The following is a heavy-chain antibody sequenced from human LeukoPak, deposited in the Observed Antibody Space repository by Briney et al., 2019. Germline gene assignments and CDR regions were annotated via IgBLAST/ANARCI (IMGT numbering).Heavy chain of an antibody. CDR2: IRHDGSIK. Sequence: PGGSLRLSCAASGFIFSTYGMYWVRQAPGKGLEWVAFIRHDGSIKNYEDSVKGRSTISRDNSKNTLYLQMNSLRAEDTAVYYCAKDSLADIDYWGQGTLVTVSS. J-gene: IGHJ4*02. CDR1: GFIFSTYG. CDR3: AKDSLADIDY. V-gene: IGHV3-30*02. D-gene: IGHD3-16*01.